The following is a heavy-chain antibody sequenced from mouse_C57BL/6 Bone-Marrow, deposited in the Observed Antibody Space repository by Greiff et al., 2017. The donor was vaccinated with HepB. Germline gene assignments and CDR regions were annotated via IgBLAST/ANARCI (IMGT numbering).Heavy chain of an antibody. V-gene: IGHV5-12*01. CDR2: ISNGGGST. D-gene: IGHD1-1*01. Sequence: EVQLVESGGGLVQPGGSLKLSCAASGFTFSDYYMYWVRQTPEKRLEWVAYISNGGGSTYYPDTVKGRFTISRDNPKNTLYLQMSRLKSEDTAMYYCARGLLRGWYFDVWGTGTTVTVSS. CDR3: ARGLLRGWYFDV. CDR1: GFTFSDYY. J-gene: IGHJ1*03.